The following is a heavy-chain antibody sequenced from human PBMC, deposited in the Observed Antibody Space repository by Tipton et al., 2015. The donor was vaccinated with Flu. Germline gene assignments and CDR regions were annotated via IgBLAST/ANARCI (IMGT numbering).Heavy chain of an antibody. CDR1: GYTFTSYG. Sequence: QVQLVQSGAEVKKPGASVKVSCKASGYTFTSYGISWVRQAPGQGLEWMGWINADNGNTRYAQKLQGRVAMTTDTSTSTTYMELRSLRSDDTAVYYCARDEGQIQGVIGDYWGQGTLVSVSS. CDR2: INADNGNT. CDR3: ARDEGQIQGVIGDY. V-gene: IGHV1-18*01. J-gene: IGHJ4*02. D-gene: IGHD3-16*02.